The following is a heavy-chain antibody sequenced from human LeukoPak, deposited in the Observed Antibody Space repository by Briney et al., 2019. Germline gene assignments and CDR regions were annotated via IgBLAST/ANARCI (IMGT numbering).Heavy chain of an antibody. Sequence: ATVKVSCKASGFTFTSSAMQWVRQARGQRLEWIGWIVVGSGNKNYAQKFQERVTITRDMSTSTAYMELSSLRSEDTAVYYCAADAGIRGSSSWYYFDYWGQGTLVTVSS. D-gene: IGHD6-13*01. V-gene: IGHV1-58*02. CDR3: AADAGIRGSSSWYYFDY. CDR1: GFTFTSSA. CDR2: IVVGSGNK. J-gene: IGHJ4*02.